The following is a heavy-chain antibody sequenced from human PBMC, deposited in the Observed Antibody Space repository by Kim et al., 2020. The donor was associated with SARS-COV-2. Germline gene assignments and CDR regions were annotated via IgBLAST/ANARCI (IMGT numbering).Heavy chain of an antibody. J-gene: IGHJ4*02. V-gene: IGHV1-3*01. CDR3: ARDLFQTGFDY. D-gene: IGHD3-9*01. Sequence: NTNVSQHFQGRFTFTRDTSANTASMELSSLRSEDTAVYDCARDLFQTGFDYWGQGTLVAVSS. CDR2: NT.